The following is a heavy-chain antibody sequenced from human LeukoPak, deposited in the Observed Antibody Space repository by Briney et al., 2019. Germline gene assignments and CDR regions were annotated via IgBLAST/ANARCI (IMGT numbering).Heavy chain of an antibody. CDR3: ARDAGYYGSGSWYYYYYMDV. D-gene: IGHD3-10*01. Sequence: GGSLRLSCAASGFTFSSYSTNWVRQAPGKGLEWVSYISSSSSTIYYADSVKGRFTISRDNAKNSLYLQMNSLRAEDTAVYYCARDAGYYGSGSWYYYYYMDVWGKGTTVTVSS. J-gene: IGHJ6*03. V-gene: IGHV3-48*04. CDR2: ISSSSSTI. CDR1: GFTFSSYS.